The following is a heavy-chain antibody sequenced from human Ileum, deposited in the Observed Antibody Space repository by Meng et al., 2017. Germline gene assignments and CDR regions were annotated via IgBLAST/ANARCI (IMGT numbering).Heavy chain of an antibody. J-gene: IGHJ4*02. CDR2: IYQSGST. V-gene: IGHV4-4*02. CDR1: GDSISSSGW. Sequence: QWQLKEAGPGLVKPSATLSLTCACSGDSISSSGWWSWVRQPPGKGLEWIGQIYQSGSTNYNPSLKSRVTISIDRSENQLSLKLSSVTAADTAVYYCARHIVGPTPGMEYWGQGTLVTVSS. D-gene: IGHD1-26*01. CDR3: ARHIVGPTPGMEY.